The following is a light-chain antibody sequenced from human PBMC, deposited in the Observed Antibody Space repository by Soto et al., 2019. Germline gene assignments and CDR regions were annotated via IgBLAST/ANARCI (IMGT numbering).Light chain of an antibody. CDR2: AAS. J-gene: IGKJ1*01. CDR3: QRYDKWPPWT. Sequence: DIVMTQSPATLSASPGERATLSCRASQTIDNTLAWYQQKPGQAPRLLIYAASTRATGIPARFSGSGSGTEFTLTISSLQSEDFAVYYCQRYDKWPPWTFGQGTRVEIK. CDR1: QTIDNT. V-gene: IGKV3-15*01.